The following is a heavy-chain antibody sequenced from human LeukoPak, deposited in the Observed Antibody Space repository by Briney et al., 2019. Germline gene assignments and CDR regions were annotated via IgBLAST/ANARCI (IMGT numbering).Heavy chain of an antibody. CDR2: IIPIFGTA. Sequence: SVKVSCKASGGTFSSYAISWVRQAPGQGLEWMGGIIPIFGTANYAQKFQGRVTITADESTSTAYMELGSLRSEDTAVYYCAIPRFETFTAMPLSDYGMDVWGQGTTVTVSS. V-gene: IGHV1-69*13. CDR1: GGTFSSYA. CDR3: AIPRFETFTAMPLSDYGMDV. J-gene: IGHJ6*02. D-gene: IGHD5-18*01.